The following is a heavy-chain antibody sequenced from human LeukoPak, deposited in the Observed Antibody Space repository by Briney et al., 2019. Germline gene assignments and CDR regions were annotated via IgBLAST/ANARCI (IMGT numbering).Heavy chain of an antibody. Sequence: GGSLRLSCAASGFTFCNAWMRGVRRAPGKGRVWGGRIKSRTDGGTTDYAAPVKGRFTISRDDSKNTMDLQMNSLKTEDTAVYYCTTVFYDGAAAGNDLGDYWGQGTLVTVSS. V-gene: IGHV3-15*01. J-gene: IGHJ4*02. CDR2: IKSRTDGGTT. CDR3: TTVFYDGAAAGNDLGDY. D-gene: IGHD6-13*01. CDR1: GFTFCNAW.